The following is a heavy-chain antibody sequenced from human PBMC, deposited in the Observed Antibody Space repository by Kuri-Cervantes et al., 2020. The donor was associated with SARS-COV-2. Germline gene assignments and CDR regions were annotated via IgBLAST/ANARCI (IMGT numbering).Heavy chain of an antibody. CDR1: GGSISSHY. CDR3: ARDPNANHNNWFDP. J-gene: IGHJ5*02. V-gene: IGHV4-59*11. Sequence: SETLSLTCTVSGGSISSHYWSWIRQPPGKGLEWIGYIYYSGSTTYNPSLKSRVTISVDTSKNQFSLKLSSVTAADTAVYYCARDPNANHNNWFDPWGQGTLVTVSS. D-gene: IGHD4/OR15-4a*01. CDR2: IYYSGST.